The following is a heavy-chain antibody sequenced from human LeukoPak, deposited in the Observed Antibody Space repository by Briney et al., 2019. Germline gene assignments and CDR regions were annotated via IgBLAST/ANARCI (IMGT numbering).Heavy chain of an antibody. Sequence: ASVKVSCKASGYTFTGYYMHWVRQAPGQGLEWMGWINPNSGGTNYAQKFQGRVTMTRDTSISTAYMELSRLRSDDTAVYYCATSLSCGGDCYPSDAFDIWGQGTMVTVSS. CDR1: GYTFTGYY. CDR2: INPNSGGT. V-gene: IGHV1-2*02. D-gene: IGHD2-21*02. CDR3: ATSLSCGGDCYPSDAFDI. J-gene: IGHJ3*02.